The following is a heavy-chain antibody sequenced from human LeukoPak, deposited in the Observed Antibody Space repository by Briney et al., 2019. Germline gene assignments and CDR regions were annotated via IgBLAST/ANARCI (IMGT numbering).Heavy chain of an antibody. Sequence: ASVKVSCKASEYSFTRSYIHWLRQAPGQGPEWMGWINPNSGGTNYAQKFQGRVTMSRDTSINTANMELNSVTSADTAVYYCATETTGFFDYWDQGTLVTVSS. CDR2: INPNSGGT. J-gene: IGHJ4*02. V-gene: IGHV1-2*02. CDR1: EYSFTRSY. D-gene: IGHD1-7*01. CDR3: ATETTGFFDY.